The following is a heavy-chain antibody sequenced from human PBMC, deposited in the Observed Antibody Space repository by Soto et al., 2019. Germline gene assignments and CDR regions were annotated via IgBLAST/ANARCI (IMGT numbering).Heavy chain of an antibody. CDR2: ISSSSSYI. CDR3: ARAPHIGRYYYYYYMDV. J-gene: IGHJ6*03. Sequence: EVQLVESGGGLVKPGGSLRLSCAASGFTFSSYSMNWVRQAPGKGLEWVSSISSSSSYIYYADSVKGRFTPSKDNAKNYLYLQMHSQIAEETPVYHCARAPHIGRYYYYYYMDVWGKGTTVTVSS. CDR1: GFTFSSYS. D-gene: IGHD5-12*01. V-gene: IGHV3-21*01.